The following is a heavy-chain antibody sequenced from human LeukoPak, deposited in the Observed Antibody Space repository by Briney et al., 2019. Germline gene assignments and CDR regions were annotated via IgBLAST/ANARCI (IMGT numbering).Heavy chain of an antibody. CDR3: ARGPSAYPKCFDY. Sequence: SGGSLRLSCAASGFTFSSFVMHWVRQAPGKGLEWVAVIWYDGSNKYYADSVKGRFTISRDNSKNTLHLQMNSLRAEDTAVYYCARGPSAYPKCFDYWGQGTLVTVSS. D-gene: IGHD5-12*01. CDR2: IWYDGSNK. V-gene: IGHV3-33*08. CDR1: GFTFSSFV. J-gene: IGHJ4*02.